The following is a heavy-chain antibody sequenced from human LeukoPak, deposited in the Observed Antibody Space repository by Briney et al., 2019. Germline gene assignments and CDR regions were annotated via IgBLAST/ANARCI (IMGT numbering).Heavy chain of an antibody. V-gene: IGHV3-9*01. CDR2: ISSDSENI. Sequence: GGSLRLSCVVSGFTFDDYAMHWVRQAPGKGLEWVSGISSDSENIDYADSVKGRFIISRDNSKNSLYLQMDSLRPEDTAFYYCAKAGCSRTRCYQNCWGQGTLVTVSS. CDR1: GFTFDDYA. D-gene: IGHD2-2*01. J-gene: IGHJ4*02. CDR3: AKAGCSRTRCYQNC.